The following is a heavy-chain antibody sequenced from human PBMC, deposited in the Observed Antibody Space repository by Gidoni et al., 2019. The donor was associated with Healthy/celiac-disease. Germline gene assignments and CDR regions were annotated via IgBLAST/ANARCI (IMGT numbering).Heavy chain of an antibody. CDR1: GFTFSSYW. D-gene: IGHD6-19*01. J-gene: IGHJ4*02. CDR2: IKQDGSEK. CDR3: ARDPNSGWHTHFDY. Sequence: EVQLVESGGGLVQPGGSLRLSCAASGFTFSSYWMSWVRQAPGKGLEWVANIKQDGSEKYYVDSVKGRVTISRDNAKNSLYLQMNSLRAEDTAVYYCARDPNSGWHTHFDYWGQGTLVTVSS. V-gene: IGHV3-7*04.